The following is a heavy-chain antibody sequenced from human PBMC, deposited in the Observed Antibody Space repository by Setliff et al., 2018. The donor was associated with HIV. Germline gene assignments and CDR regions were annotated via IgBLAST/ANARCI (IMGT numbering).Heavy chain of an antibody. V-gene: IGHV4-61*09. CDR3: ARPQYDWYDYGH. D-gene: IGHD3-16*01. Sequence: KASETLSLTCTVSGGSINSDSYNYYWSWIRQPAGRGLEWIGHMYSSGPTSYNPSLKSRVTMSLDTSKNQFSLKLSSVTAADTAVYYCARPQYDWYDYGHWGQGTQVTVSS. J-gene: IGHJ4*02. CDR2: MYSSGPT. CDR1: GGSINSDSYNYY.